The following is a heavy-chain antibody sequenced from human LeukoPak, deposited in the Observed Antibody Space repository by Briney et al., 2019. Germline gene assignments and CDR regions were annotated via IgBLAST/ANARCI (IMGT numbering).Heavy chain of an antibody. J-gene: IGHJ5*02. D-gene: IGHD3-22*01. V-gene: IGHV1-2*06. Sequence: ASVKVSCKASGYTFTGYYMHWVRQAPGQGLEWMGRINPNSGGTNYAQKFQGRVTMTRDTSISTAYMELSRLRSDDTAVYYCARAYDSSGYYSWFDPWGQGTLVTVSS. CDR2: INPNSGGT. CDR1: GYTFTGYY. CDR3: ARAYDSSGYYSWFDP.